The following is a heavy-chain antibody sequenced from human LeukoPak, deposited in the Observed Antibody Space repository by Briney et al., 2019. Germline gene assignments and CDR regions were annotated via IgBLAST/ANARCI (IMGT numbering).Heavy chain of an antibody. D-gene: IGHD3-10*01. V-gene: IGHV4-39*07. CDR1: VGSISSSSYY. CDR3: ARDGSVGAFDI. J-gene: IGHJ3*02. CDR2: IYYSGST. Sequence: SETLSLTCTVSVGSISSSSYYWGWIRQPPGKGLEWIGSIYYSGSTYYNPSLKSRVTISVDTSKNQFSLKLSSVTAADTAVYYCARDGSVGAFDIWGQGTMVTVSS.